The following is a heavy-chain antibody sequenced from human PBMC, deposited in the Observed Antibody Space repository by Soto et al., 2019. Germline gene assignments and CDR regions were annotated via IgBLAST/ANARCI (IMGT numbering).Heavy chain of an antibody. Sequence: QVQLQESGPGLVKPSETLSLTCTVSGDSISSYNLAWIRQPPGKGLEWIGYFRSGGGTSYNPSLKSRVAIPADTSTQQFSLRLSSVTAADTAVYYCVRQGIGVLHGLVDVWGQGTTVTVSS. CDR2: FRSGGGT. CDR1: GDSISSYN. V-gene: IGHV4-59*08. J-gene: IGHJ6*02. D-gene: IGHD3-10*01. CDR3: VRQGIGVLHGLVDV.